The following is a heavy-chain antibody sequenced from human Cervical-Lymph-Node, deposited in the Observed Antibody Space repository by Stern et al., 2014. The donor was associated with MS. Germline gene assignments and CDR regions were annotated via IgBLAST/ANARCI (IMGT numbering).Heavy chain of an antibody. V-gene: IGHV4-59*01. D-gene: IGHD6-13*01. J-gene: IGHJ5*01. CDR3: ARDVGMDS. CDR1: GVSIRTSY. Sequence: VQLVESGPGLVKPSETLSLTCTVSGVSIRTSYWSWIRQPPGKGLEWLGYIYYSGSTTYNPSLKSRVTMSVDTSRSQFSLKLSSVTAADTAVYYCARDVGMDSWGQGTLVTVSS. CDR2: IYYSGST.